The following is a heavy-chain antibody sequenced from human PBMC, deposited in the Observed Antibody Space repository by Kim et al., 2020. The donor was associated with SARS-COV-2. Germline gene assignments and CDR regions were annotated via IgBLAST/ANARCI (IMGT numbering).Heavy chain of an antibody. J-gene: IGHJ4*02. CDR3: TSIFEY. D-gene: IGHD3-3*02. V-gene: IGHV3-74*01. CDR2: DGGSG. Sequence: DGGSGYDADTMKGRFTTSRDNANNMVYLQMNSLRVDDTAIYYCTSIFEYWGQGTLVTVSS.